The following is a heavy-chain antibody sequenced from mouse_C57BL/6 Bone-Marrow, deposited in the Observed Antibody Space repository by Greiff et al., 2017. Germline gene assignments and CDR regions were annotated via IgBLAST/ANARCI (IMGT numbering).Heavy chain of an antibody. CDR1: GYTFTSYW. CDR3: ARSPRLLQAWFAY. V-gene: IGHV1-69*01. J-gene: IGHJ3*01. CDR2: IDPSDSYT. Sequence: QVQLQQPGAELVMPGASVKLSCKASGYTFTSYWMHWVKQRPGQGLEWIGEIDPSDSYTNYNQKFKGKSTLTVDKSSSTAYMQLSSLTSEDSAFYYCARSPRLLQAWFAYWGQGTLVTVSA. D-gene: IGHD2-3*01.